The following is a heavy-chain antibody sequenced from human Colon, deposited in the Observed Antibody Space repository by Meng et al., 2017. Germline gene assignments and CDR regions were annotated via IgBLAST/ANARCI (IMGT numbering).Heavy chain of an antibody. Sequence: GESLKISCAASGFTFSTYAMTWVRQAPGKGLECVSVITNTGDRTYYADSVKGRFTISREDSKNTLYLQMNSLRAEDTAIYYCAQNWNMDSWGQGTLVTVSS. J-gene: IGHJ4*02. CDR1: GFTFSTYA. D-gene: IGHD1-1*01. CDR3: AQNWNMDS. CDR2: ITNTGDRT. V-gene: IGHV3-23*01.